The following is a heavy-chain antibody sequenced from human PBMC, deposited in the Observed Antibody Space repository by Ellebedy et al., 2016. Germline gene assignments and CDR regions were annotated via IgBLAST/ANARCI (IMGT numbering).Heavy chain of an antibody. V-gene: IGHV5-10-1*01. Sequence: GESLKISXQGSGYSFASYWIGWARQMPGKGLEWMGRIDPSDSYNNYSPSFRGHVTISADKSISTAYLQWSSLKASDTAMYYCVRHDGIAVAGTPGGYWGQGTLVTVSS. J-gene: IGHJ4*02. D-gene: IGHD6-19*01. CDR3: VRHDGIAVAGTPGGY. CDR1: GYSFASYW. CDR2: IDPSDSYN.